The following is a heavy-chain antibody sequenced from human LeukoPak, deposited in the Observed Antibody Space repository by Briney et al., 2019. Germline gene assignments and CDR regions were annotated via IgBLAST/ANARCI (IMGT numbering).Heavy chain of an antibody. CDR1: GFTFSSYG. D-gene: IGHD6-19*01. CDR3: AREVYSSVSNWFDP. CDR2: ISYDGSNK. J-gene: IGHJ5*02. Sequence: PGGSLRLSCAASGFTFSSYGMHWVRQAPGKGLEWVAVISYDGSNKYYADSVKGRFTISRDNAKNSLYLQMNSLRDEDTAVYYCAREVYSSVSNWFDPWGQGTLVTVSS. V-gene: IGHV3-30*03.